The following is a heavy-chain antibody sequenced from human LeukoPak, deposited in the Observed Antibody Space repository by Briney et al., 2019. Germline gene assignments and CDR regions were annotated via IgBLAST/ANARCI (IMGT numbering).Heavy chain of an antibody. V-gene: IGHV4-59*12. CDR1: GGSISSYY. CDR2: IYYSGST. Sequence: SQTLSLTCTVSGGSISSYYWSWIRQPPGKGLEWIGYIYYSGSTNYNPSLKSRVTISVDTSKNQFSLKLSSVTAADTAIYYCARDFSSSSTVYYYYYMDVWGKGTTVTVSS. J-gene: IGHJ6*03. D-gene: IGHD6-6*01. CDR3: ARDFSSSSTVYYYYYMDV.